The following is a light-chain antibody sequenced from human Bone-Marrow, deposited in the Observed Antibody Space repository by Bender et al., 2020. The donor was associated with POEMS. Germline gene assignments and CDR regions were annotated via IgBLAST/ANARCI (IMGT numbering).Light chain of an antibody. V-gene: IGLV2-8*01. CDR2: EVT. J-gene: IGLJ2*01. CDR3: AAWDDRLNGPI. CDR1: SSDVGGYNY. Sequence: QSAMTQPPSASGSPGQSVTISCTGTSSDVGGYNYVSWFQQHPGKAPKLMIYEVTNRPSGVPDRFSGSKSGNTASLTVSGLQPEDEADYYCAAWDDRLNGPIFGRGTKVIVL.